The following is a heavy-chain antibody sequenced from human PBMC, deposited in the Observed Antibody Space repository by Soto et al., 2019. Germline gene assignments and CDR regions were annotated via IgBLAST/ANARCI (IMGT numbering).Heavy chain of an antibody. Sequence: QVQLQESGPGLVKPSQTLSLTCTVSGGSISSGGYYWSWIRQHPGKGLEWIGYIYYSGSTYYNPSLKIRVTISVDTSKNQFSLKLSSVTAADTAVYYCARDHDSSGYYDYWGQGTLVTVSS. D-gene: IGHD3-22*01. CDR2: IYYSGST. CDR1: GGSISSGGYY. J-gene: IGHJ4*02. CDR3: ARDHDSSGYYDY. V-gene: IGHV4-31*03.